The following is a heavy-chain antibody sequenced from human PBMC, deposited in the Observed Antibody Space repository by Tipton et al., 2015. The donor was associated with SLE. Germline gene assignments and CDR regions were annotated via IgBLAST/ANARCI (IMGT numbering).Heavy chain of an antibody. J-gene: IGHJ4*02. CDR3: ARAYYHNSNSYFVFDY. CDR2: FYYSGNT. V-gene: IGHV4-59*12. Sequence: TLSLTCTVSGGSISSYYWSWIRQPPGKGLEWIGYFYYSGNTRYNPSLQSRVTILLDTSKNQFSPKLTSVTAADTAVYYCARAYYHNSNSYFVFDYWGQGTLVPVSS. CDR1: GGSISSYY. D-gene: IGHD3-22*01.